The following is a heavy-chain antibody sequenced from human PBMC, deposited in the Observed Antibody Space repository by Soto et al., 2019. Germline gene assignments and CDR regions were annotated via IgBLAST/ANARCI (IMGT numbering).Heavy chain of an antibody. J-gene: IGHJ4*02. CDR3: ARSHPSLRAFDY. CDR1: GFSLSTSGVG. V-gene: IGHV2-5*02. CDR2: SYWDDDK. Sequence: QITLKESGPTLVKPTQTLTLTCTFSGFSLSTSGVGVGWIRQPPGKALEWLALSYWDDDKRYSPSLKSRLTITTDPAKNQVVLTIANMDPVDTPKHSWARSHPSLRAFDYSAQGTPVTVSS.